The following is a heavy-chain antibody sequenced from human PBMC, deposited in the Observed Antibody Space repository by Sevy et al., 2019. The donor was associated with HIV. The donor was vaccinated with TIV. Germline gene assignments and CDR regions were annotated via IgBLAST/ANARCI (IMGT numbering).Heavy chain of an antibody. CDR2: ISGSGGST. J-gene: IGHJ4*02. D-gene: IGHD2-21*02. CDR3: ARDRSGYCGGDCYPHY. CDR1: GFTFSSDD. Sequence: GGSLRLSCAASGFTFSSDDMRWVRQAPGKGLEWVSSISGSGGSTYYADSVKGRFTISRDNSKNTLYLQMNSLRAEDTAVYYCARDRSGYCGGDCYPHYWGQGILVTVSS. V-gene: IGHV3-23*01.